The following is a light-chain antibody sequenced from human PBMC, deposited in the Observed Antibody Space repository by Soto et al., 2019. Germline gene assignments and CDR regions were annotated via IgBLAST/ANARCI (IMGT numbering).Light chain of an antibody. Sequence: QSVLVQPPSASGTPGQKVTIFCSGTIFNIASHPVNWYQRLPGTAPKLLIHSNDQRPSEVPDPFSGSKSGTSASLALSGLQSDDEADYYCATCDQSLNGVVFGGGTKVTVL. CDR2: SND. V-gene: IGLV1-44*01. J-gene: IGLJ3*02. CDR1: IFNIASHP. CDR3: ATCDQSLNGVV.